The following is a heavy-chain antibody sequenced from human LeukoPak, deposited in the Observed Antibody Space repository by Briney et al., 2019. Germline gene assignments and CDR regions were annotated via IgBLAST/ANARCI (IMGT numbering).Heavy chain of an antibody. V-gene: IGHV1-69*01. CDR3: ARSLATSYYYYYMDV. J-gene: IGHJ6*03. Sequence: GASVKVSCKASVGTFSSYAISWVRQAPGQGLEWMGGIIPIFGTANYAQKFQGRVTITADESTSTAYMELSSLRSEDTAVYYCARSLATSYYYYYMDVWGKGTTVTVSS. CDR1: VGTFSSYA. D-gene: IGHD1-26*01. CDR2: IIPIFGTA.